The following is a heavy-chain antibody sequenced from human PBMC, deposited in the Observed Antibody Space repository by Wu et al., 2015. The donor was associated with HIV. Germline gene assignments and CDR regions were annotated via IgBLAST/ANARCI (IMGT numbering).Heavy chain of an antibody. Sequence: QVQLVQSGAEVKKPGSSVKVSCKASGGTFSSYAISWVRQAPGQGLEWMGGIIPIFGTANYAQKFQGRVTITTDESTSTAYMELSSLRSEDTAVYYCARENGGDSSGYYIDWFDPWGQGTLVTVSS. CDR2: IIPIFGTA. V-gene: IGHV1-69*05. CDR1: GGTFSSYA. J-gene: IGHJ5*02. CDR3: ARENGGDSSGYYIDWFDP. D-gene: IGHD3-22*01.